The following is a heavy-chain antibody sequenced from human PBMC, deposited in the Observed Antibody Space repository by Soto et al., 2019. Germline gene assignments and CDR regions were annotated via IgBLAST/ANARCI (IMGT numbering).Heavy chain of an antibody. Sequence: QVQLQQWGAGLLKPSETLSLTCAVYGGSFSGYYWSWIRQPPGKGLEWIGEINHSGSTNYNPSLTRRVTISVDTSKYQFSLKLSSVTAADTAVYYCARDRRLITMVRGVSLWFDPWGQGTLVTVSS. J-gene: IGHJ5*02. V-gene: IGHV4-34*01. CDR1: GGSFSGYY. CDR3: ARDRRLITMVRGVSLWFDP. CDR2: INHSGST. D-gene: IGHD3-10*01.